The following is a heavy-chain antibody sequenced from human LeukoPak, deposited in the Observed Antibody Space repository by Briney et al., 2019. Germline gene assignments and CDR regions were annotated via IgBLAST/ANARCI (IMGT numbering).Heavy chain of an antibody. V-gene: IGHV3-20*04. J-gene: IGHJ6*03. Sequence: PGGSLRLSCAASGFIFDDHGMSWVRHAPGKGLEWVSGINWNGGSTVYADSVKGRFTISRDNAKNSLFLQMNSLRAEDTAVYYCARVLRYCSGGNCYSGGLGYMDVWGKGTTVTISS. CDR3: ARVLRYCSGGNCYSGGLGYMDV. CDR2: INWNGGST. CDR1: GFIFDDHG. D-gene: IGHD2-15*01.